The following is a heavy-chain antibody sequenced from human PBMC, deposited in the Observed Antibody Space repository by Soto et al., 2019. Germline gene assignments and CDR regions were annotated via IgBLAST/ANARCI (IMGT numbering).Heavy chain of an antibody. V-gene: IGHV3-21*01. CDR2: MSSSSSYI. J-gene: IGHJ5*02. Sequence: GSLRLSCAASWFTFRSYSMNWVRPAPGKGLEWVSSMSSSSSYIYYADSVKGRFTISRDNAKNSLYLQMNSLRAEDTAVYYCARAKYYYDSHTGGWFDPWGQGTLVTVSS. CDR1: WFTFRSYS. D-gene: IGHD3-22*01. CDR3: ARAKYYYDSHTGGWFDP.